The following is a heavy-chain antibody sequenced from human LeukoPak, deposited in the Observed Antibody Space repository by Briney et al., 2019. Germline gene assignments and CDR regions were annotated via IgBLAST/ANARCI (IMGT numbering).Heavy chain of an antibody. V-gene: IGHV4-39*01. D-gene: IGHD2-2*01. J-gene: IGHJ4*02. Sequence: SETLSLTCTVSGGSISGSDYYWGWIRQPPGRGLEWLGSIYSSGSTSYNPSLKSRVTVSVDTSKNQFSLRLSSVSAADTAVYYCARGSSRYCSSTSCYWIDYWGQGTLVTVSS. CDR2: IYSSGST. CDR1: GGSISGSDYY. CDR3: ARGSSRYCSSTSCYWIDY.